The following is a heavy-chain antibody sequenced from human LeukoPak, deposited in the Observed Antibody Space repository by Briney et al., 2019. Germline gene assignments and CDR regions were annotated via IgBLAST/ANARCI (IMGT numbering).Heavy chain of an antibody. Sequence: SQTLSLTCAISGDSVSSNSAAWNWIRQSRARGLEWLGRTYYRSKWYHDYAGSVKSRITINPDTSRNQCSLQLESVTPDDTAMYYCTRTGMFADSWGQGTLVTVSS. CDR1: GDSVSSNSAA. D-gene: IGHD3-10*02. V-gene: IGHV6-1*01. CDR3: TRTGMFADS. CDR2: TYYRSKWYH. J-gene: IGHJ4*02.